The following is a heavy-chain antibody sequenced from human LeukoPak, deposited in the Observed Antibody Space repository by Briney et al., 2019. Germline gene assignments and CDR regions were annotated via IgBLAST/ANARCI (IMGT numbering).Heavy chain of an antibody. CDR2: INSDGISR. Sequence: GGSLRLSCAASGFTFSTYWMHWVRQAPGKGLVWVSRINSDGISRTYADSVKGRFTISRDNAKNTLYLQMNSLRAEDTAVYYCARGTTGYSNSWHDFWGQGTLVTVSS. J-gene: IGHJ4*02. CDR1: GFTFSTYW. D-gene: IGHD2/OR15-2a*01. CDR3: ARGTTGYSNSWHDF. V-gene: IGHV3-74*01.